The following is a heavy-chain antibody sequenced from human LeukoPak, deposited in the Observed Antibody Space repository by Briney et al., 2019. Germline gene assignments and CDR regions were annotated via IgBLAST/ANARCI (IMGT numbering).Heavy chain of an antibody. J-gene: IGHJ4*02. V-gene: IGHV1-2*02. CDR3: ARDRGSSWYPIDY. D-gene: IGHD6-13*01. CDR2: INPNSGGT. Sequence: ASVKVSCKASGYTFTGFHMHWVRQAPGQGLEWMGWINPNSGGTNYAQKFQGRVTMTRDTSISTVYMELSRLRSDDTAVYYCARDRGSSWYPIDYWGQGTLVTVSS. CDR1: GYTFTGFH.